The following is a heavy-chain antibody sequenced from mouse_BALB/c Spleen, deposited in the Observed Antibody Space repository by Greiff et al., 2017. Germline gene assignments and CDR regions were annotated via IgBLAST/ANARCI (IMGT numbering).Heavy chain of an antibody. D-gene: IGHD3-2*02. CDR2: ISSGSSTI. CDR1: GFTFSSFG. V-gene: IGHV5-17*02. Sequence: EVMLVESGGGLVQPGGSRKLSCAASGFTFSSFGMHWVRQAPEKGLEWVAYISSGSSTIYYADTVKGRFTISRDNPKNTLFLQMTSLRSEDTAMYYCARSGDYDAMDYWGQGTSVTVSS. CDR3: ARSGDYDAMDY. J-gene: IGHJ4*01.